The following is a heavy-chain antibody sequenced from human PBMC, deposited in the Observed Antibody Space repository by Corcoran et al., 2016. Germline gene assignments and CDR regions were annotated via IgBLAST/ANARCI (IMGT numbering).Heavy chain of an antibody. CDR3: AKDSVAVAGTGEEY. CDR2: ISYDGSNK. D-gene: IGHD6-19*01. CDR1: GFTFSSYG. J-gene: IGHJ4*02. Sequence: QVQLVESGGGVVQPGRSLRLSCAASGFTFSSYGMHWVRQAPGKGLEWVAVISYDGSNKYYADSVKGRFTISRDNSKNTLYLQMNSLRAEDTAGYYCAKDSVAVAGTGEEYWGQGTLVTVSS. V-gene: IGHV3-30*18.